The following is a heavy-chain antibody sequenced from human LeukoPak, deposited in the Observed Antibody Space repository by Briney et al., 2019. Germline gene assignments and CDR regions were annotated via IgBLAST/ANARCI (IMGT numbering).Heavy chain of an antibody. CDR3: ARDNSVRDEAWWFNP. D-gene: IGHD5-24*01. Sequence: ASVKVSCKASGYTFTTYGISWVRQAPGQGLEWMGWISAYNGNTNYAQKLQGRVTITTDTSTSTAYMELRSLRSEDTAVYYCARDNSVRDEAWWFNPWGQGTLVTVSS. CDR2: ISAYNGNT. J-gene: IGHJ5*02. CDR1: GYTFTTYG. V-gene: IGHV1-18*01.